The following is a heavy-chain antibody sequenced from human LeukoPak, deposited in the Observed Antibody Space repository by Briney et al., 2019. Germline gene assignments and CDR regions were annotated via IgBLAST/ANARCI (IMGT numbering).Heavy chain of an antibody. J-gene: IGHJ5*02. D-gene: IGHD3-10*01. CDR3: ARRTSGSYGHWFDP. CDR2: ILDVVVA. CDR1: GGSIRNYY. V-gene: IGHV4-59*01. Sequence: SGTLSLTCTVSGGSIRNYYWSWIRQPPGKGLEWIGYILDVVVANYDPSLKSRVTISVDTSKNQFSLKLSSVTAADTAVYYCARRTSGSYGHWFDPWGQGTLVSVSS.